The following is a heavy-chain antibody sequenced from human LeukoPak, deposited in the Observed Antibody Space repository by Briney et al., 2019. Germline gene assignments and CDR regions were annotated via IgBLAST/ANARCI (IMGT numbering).Heavy chain of an antibody. CDR3: AREYSEYSSGWYNWFDP. J-gene: IGHJ5*02. CDR1: GGSISSYY. Sequence: SETLSLTCTVSGGSISSYYWSWIRQPAGKGLEWIGRIYTSGSTNYNPSLKSRVTMSVDTSKNQFSLKLCSVTAADTAVYYCAREYSEYSSGWYNWFDPWGQGTLVTVSS. CDR2: IYTSGST. D-gene: IGHD6-19*01. V-gene: IGHV4-4*07.